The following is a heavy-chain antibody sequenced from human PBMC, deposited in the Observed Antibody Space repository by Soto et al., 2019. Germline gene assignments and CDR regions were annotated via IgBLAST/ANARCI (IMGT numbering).Heavy chain of an antibody. J-gene: IGHJ4*02. CDR2: INLRGGTT. CDR3: ARGPDDSDVPRWDY. Sequence: QVQLVQSGAEVRKPGASVRLSCETSGYNFNQYYIHWVRQAPGQGLEWMGIINLRGGTTEYAHKFQGRVTVTGVTSTSTAYMQLSSLRSEDTAVYFCARGPDDSDVPRWDYWGQGTLVTVSS. D-gene: IGHD4-17*01. CDR1: GYNFNQYY. V-gene: IGHV1-46*02.